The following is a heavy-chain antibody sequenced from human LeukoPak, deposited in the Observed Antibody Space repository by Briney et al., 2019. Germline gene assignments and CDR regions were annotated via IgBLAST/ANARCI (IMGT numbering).Heavy chain of an antibody. D-gene: IGHD3-9*01. CDR1: GYTFTGYY. CDR3: AKYDILTGYSSSYYYYYGMDV. V-gene: IGHV1-2*02. Sequence: ASVKVSCTASGYTFTGYYMNWVRQAPGQGLEWMGWINPNSGGTNYAQKFQGRVTMTRDTSISTAYMELSRLRSDDTAVYYCAKYDILTGYSSSYYYYYGMDVWGQGTTATVSS. J-gene: IGHJ6*02. CDR2: INPNSGGT.